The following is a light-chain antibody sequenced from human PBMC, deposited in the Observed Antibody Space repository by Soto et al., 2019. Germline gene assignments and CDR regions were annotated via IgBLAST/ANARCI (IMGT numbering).Light chain of an antibody. J-gene: IGLJ2*01. CDR3: SSYAGSNSYVV. CDR2: GVS. Sequence: QSALTQPPSASGSPGQSVSISCTGTSSDIGAYNFVSWYQQHPGKAPRLMIYGVSKRHSGVPDRFSGSKSGNTASLTVSGLKAEDEADYYCSSYAGSNSYVVFGGGTKLTVL. CDR1: SSDIGAYNF. V-gene: IGLV2-8*01.